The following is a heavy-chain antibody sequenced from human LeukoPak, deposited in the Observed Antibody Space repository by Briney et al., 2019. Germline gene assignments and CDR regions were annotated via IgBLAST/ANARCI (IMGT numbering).Heavy chain of an antibody. CDR2: IYYSGST. V-gene: IGHV4-39*01. J-gene: IGHJ5*02. CDR1: GGSISSSSYS. CDR3: ARHVRKRGIAAAGSPGWFDP. D-gene: IGHD6-13*01. Sequence: SETLSLTCTVSGGSISSSSYSWGWIRQPPGKGLEWIGSIYYSGSTYFNPSLKSRVTISVDTSKNQFSLKLNSVTAADTAVYYCARHVRKRGIAAAGSPGWFDPWGQGTLVTVSS.